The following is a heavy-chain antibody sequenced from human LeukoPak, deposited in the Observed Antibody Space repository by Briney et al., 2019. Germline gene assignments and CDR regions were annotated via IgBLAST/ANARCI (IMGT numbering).Heavy chain of an antibody. V-gene: IGHV3-9*01. Sequence: SLRLSCAASGFTFDAFALHWVRQTPGRGLEWVSGISRNSDNVVYSDSVKGRFTTSRDNAKSSLYLQINSLRPEDTAFYYCAKVYASGNYNTLREGGPFDYWGQGVLVTVSS. CDR1: GFTFDAFA. CDR3: AKVYASGNYNTLREGGPFDY. CDR2: ISRNSDNV. D-gene: IGHD3-10*01. J-gene: IGHJ4*02.